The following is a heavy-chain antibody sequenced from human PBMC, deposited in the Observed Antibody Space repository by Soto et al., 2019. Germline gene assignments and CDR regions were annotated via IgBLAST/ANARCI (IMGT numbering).Heavy chain of an antibody. CDR1: GGSISSGGYS. V-gene: IGHV4-61*08. CDR3: VRAEDLSGADWIDL. CDR2: IYYSGST. Sequence: SETLSLTCAVSGGSISSGGYSWSWIRQPPGKGLEWIGYIYYSGSTNYNPSLKSRVTISVDTSKNQFSLKLSSVTAADTAVYYCVRAEDLSGADWIDLSGQGTLVTVSS. J-gene: IGHJ5*02. D-gene: IGHD1-26*01.